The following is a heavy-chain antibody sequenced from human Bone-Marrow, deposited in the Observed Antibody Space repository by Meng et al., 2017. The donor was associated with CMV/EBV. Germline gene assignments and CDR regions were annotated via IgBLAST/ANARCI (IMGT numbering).Heavy chain of an antibody. V-gene: IGHV3-11*06. CDR3: ARGGLRKDFDY. D-gene: IGHD4-17*01. CDR2: ISSSSSYT. J-gene: IGHJ4*02. Sequence: QVQLVETWGGLVKPGGSLRLSCAASGFTFSDYYMSWIRQAPGKGLEWVSYISSSSSYTNYADSVKGRFTISRDNAKNSLYLQMNSLRAEDTAVYYCARGGLRKDFDYWGQGTLVTVSS. CDR1: GFTFSDYY.